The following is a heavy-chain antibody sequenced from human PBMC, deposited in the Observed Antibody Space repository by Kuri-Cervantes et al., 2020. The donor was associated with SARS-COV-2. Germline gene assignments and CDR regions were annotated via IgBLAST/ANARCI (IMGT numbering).Heavy chain of an antibody. CDR2: ISYDGSNK. D-gene: IGHD3-3*01. J-gene: IGHJ4*02. CDR3: AKDPFYDFWSGHYYDY. Sequence: SLKISCAASGFTFSSYAMHWVRQAPGKGLEWVAVISYDGSNKYYADSVKGRFTISRDNSKNTLYLQMNSLRAEDTAVYYCAKDPFYDFWSGHYYDYWGQGTLVTVSS. V-gene: IGHV3-30*04. CDR1: GFTFSSYA.